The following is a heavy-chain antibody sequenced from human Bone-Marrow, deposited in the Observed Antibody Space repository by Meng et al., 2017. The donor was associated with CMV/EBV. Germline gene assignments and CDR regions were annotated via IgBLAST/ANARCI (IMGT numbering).Heavy chain of an antibody. Sequence: GESLKISCAASGFTFSSYSMNWVRQAPGKGLEWVSYISSSSTIYYADSVKGRFTISRDNAKNSLYLQMNSLRAEDTAVYYCAREMIQWVDYWGQGTLVTVSS. J-gene: IGHJ4*02. CDR1: GFTFSSYS. CDR2: ISSSSTI. CDR3: AREMIQWVDY. D-gene: IGHD5-12*01. V-gene: IGHV3-48*04.